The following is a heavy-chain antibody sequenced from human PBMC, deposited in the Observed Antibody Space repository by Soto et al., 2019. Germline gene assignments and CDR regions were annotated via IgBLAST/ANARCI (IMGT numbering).Heavy chain of an antibody. Sequence: PVGALRLSCILSGLTFNAYTMNWVRQAPGKGLEWVSSISSSSTYIYYADSVKGRFTISRDNTNNSLYLKMNSLTTDDTGLYYCASPVTMGWSPQGYWGQGTPVIVSS. CDR3: ASPVTMGWSPQGY. J-gene: IGHJ4*02. CDR1: GLTFNAYT. CDR2: ISSSSTYI. D-gene: IGHD4-17*01. V-gene: IGHV3-21*06.